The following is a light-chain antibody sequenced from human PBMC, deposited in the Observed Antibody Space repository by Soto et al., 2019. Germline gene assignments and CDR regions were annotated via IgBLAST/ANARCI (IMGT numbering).Light chain of an antibody. V-gene: IGLV6-57*03. CDR1: SGSIASNY. Sequence: FMLTQPHSVSESPGKTVTISCTRSSGSIASNYVQWYQQRPGSAPTTVIYEDNQRPSGVPDRFSGSIDSSSNSASLTISGLKTEDEADYCCQFYDSIKGVFGGGTKLTVL. J-gene: IGLJ2*01. CDR3: QFYDSIKGV. CDR2: EDN.